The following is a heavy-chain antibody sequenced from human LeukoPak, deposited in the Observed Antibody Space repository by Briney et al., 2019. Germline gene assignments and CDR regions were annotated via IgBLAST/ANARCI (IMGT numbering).Heavy chain of an antibody. D-gene: IGHD1-26*01. V-gene: IGHV3-23*01. CDR3: AKAGSIRFDY. J-gene: IGHJ4*02. CDR2: LSGSGNDT. CDR1: GFIFSSYA. Sequence: GRSLRLSCAASGFIFSSYAMHWVRQAPGKGLEWVSGLSGSGNDTYYADSVKGRFTISRDNSKNTLWLQMRTLGAEDTAVYYCAKAGSIRFDYWGQGTLVTVSS.